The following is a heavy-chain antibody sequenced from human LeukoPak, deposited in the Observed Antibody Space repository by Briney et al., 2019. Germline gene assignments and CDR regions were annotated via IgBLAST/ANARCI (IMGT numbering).Heavy chain of an antibody. J-gene: IGHJ1*01. CDR2: IYPADSHT. D-gene: IGHD1-26*01. Sequence: GESLKVSCQGSGYSFSTYWIGWVRQMPGKGLEWMGIIYPADSHTRYSPSFQGQVTISADKSITTAYLQWNSLKASDTAMYYCARGGAVGTTTYFQHWGQGTLVTVSS. CDR1: GYSFSTYW. V-gene: IGHV5-51*01. CDR3: ARGGAVGTTTYFQH.